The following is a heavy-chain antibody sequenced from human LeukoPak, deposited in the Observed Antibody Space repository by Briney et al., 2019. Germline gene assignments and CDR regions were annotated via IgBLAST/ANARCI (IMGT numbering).Heavy chain of an antibody. D-gene: IGHD4-17*01. V-gene: IGHV3-30*02. CDR3: AKGTAPDYGDYVPFDY. J-gene: IGHJ4*02. CDR2: IRYTARDK. Sequence: GGSLRLSCTASGFTFSYYGMHWVRQAPGKGLEWVAFIRYTARDKYYADSVKGRFTISRDNSKNTPYLQMNSLRAEDTALYYCAKGTAPDYGDYVPFDYWGQGTLVTVSS. CDR1: GFTFSYYG.